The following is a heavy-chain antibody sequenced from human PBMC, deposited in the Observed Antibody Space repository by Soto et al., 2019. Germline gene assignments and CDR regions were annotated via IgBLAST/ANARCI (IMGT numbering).Heavy chain of an antibody. CDR1: GYTFNSYG. CDR2: ISAKNGDT. V-gene: IGHV1-18*04. J-gene: IGHJ4*02. Sequence: ASVKVSCKASGYTFNSYGIAWVRQAPGQGLEWLGWISAKNGDTKYAQMVQGRVTMTTEASTRTAYMELRSLRSDDTALYYCARDGSGSYYYPSNTFEDWGQGTGVTVSS. D-gene: IGHD3-10*01. CDR3: ARDGSGSYYYPSNTFED.